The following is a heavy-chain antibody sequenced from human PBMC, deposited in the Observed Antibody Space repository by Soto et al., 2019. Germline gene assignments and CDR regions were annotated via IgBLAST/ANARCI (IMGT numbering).Heavy chain of an antibody. Sequence: GASVKVSCKASGYTFTGYYMHWVRQAPGQGLEWMGWINPNSGGTNYAQKFQGWVTMTRDTSISTAYMELSRLRSDDTAVYYCARGPYLHSSGWYGDDAFDIWGQGTMVTVS. J-gene: IGHJ3*02. CDR2: INPNSGGT. V-gene: IGHV1-2*04. CDR1: GYTFTGYY. D-gene: IGHD6-19*01. CDR3: ARGPYLHSSGWYGDDAFDI.